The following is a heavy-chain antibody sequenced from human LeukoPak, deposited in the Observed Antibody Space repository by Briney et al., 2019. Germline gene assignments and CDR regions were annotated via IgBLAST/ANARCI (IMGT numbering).Heavy chain of an antibody. CDR1: GGSISSYY. CDR3: ARMPDILTGLDP. J-gene: IGHJ5*02. V-gene: IGHV4-59*01. CDR2: IYYSGST. D-gene: IGHD3-9*01. Sequence: SETLSLTCTVSGGSISSYYWSWIRQPPGKGLAWIGYIYYSGSTNYNPSLKSRVTISVDTSKKQFSLKLSSVTTADTAFYYCARMPDILTGLDPWGQGILVTVSS.